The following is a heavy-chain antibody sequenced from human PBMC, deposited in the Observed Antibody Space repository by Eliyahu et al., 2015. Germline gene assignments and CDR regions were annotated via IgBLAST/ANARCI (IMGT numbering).Heavy chain of an antibody. CDR2: IYYSGST. Sequence: QLQLQESGPGLVKPSETLSLTCTVSGGSISSSSYYWGWIRQPPGKGLEWIGSIYYSGSTYYNPSLKSRVTISVDTSKNQFSLKLSSVTAADTAVYYCARPFRGGGAFDIWGQGTMVTVSS. CDR3: ARPFRGGGAFDI. V-gene: IGHV4-39*01. J-gene: IGHJ3*02. D-gene: IGHD3-10*01. CDR1: GGSISSSSYY.